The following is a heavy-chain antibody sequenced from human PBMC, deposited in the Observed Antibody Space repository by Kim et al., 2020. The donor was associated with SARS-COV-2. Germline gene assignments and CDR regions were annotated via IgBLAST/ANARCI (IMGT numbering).Heavy chain of an antibody. CDR3: ARDLDYDSSGYYPLGSVGAFDI. D-gene: IGHD3-22*01. Sequence: SETLSLTCTVSGGSISSGDYYWSWIRQPPGKGLEWIGYIYYSGSTYYNPSLKSRVTISVDTSKNQFSLKLSSVTAADTAVYYCARDLDYDSSGYYPLGSVGAFDIWGQGTMVTVSS. CDR2: IYYSGST. CDR1: GGSISSGDYY. V-gene: IGHV4-30-4*01. J-gene: IGHJ3*02.